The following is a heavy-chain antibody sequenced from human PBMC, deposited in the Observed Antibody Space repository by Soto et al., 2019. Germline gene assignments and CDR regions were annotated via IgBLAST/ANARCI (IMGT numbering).Heavy chain of an antibody. CDR3: ARTRIAVAGDAFDI. CDR1: GYTFTSYG. CDR2: ISAYNGNT. Sequence: ASVKVSCKASGYTFTSYGISWVRQAPGQGLEGMGWISAYNGNTNYAQKLQGRVTMTTDTSTSTAYMEPRSLRSYATAVYYCARTRIAVAGDAFDIWGQGPMVPVSS. V-gene: IGHV1-18*01. D-gene: IGHD6-19*01. J-gene: IGHJ3*02.